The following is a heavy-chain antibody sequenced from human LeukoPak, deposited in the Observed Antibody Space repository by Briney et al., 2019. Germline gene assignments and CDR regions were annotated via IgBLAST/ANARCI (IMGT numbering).Heavy chain of an antibody. CDR1: EVTFNTFD. D-gene: IGHD2-8*02. CDR3: AREYWYRFDP. CDR2: IATSGTT. Sequence: GGSLRLSCAMSEVTFNTFDMNWVRQGPGKGLEWVSAIATSGTTYYSTSVKGRFTISRDNAKNSLYLQMNSLRVEDTGVYYCAREYWYRFDPWGQGTLVTVSS. V-gene: IGHV3-13*01. J-gene: IGHJ5*02.